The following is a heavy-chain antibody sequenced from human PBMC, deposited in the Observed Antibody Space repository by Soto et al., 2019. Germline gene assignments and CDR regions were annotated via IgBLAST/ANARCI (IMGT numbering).Heavy chain of an antibody. CDR2: IYYSGNT. CDR3: RRRDHSDYSGFDY. D-gene: IGHD4-17*01. CDR1: GGSITSDGYY. J-gene: IGHJ4*02. V-gene: IGHV4-31*03. Sequence: QVQLQESGPGLVKPSQTLSLTCTVSGGSITSDGYYWSWIRQHPGKGLEWIGYIYYSGNTYYNPHIKSRLTISVDKSKHQYSLEMSSVANADTVVYYCRRRDHSDYSGFDYWGRRTLVT.